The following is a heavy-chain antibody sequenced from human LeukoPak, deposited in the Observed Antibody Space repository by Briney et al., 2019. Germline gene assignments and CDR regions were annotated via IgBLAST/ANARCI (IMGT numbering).Heavy chain of an antibody. CDR3: AKDPGGYYYGSGGPDY. CDR1: GFTFSSYA. V-gene: IGHV3-30-3*01. J-gene: IGHJ4*02. D-gene: IGHD3-10*01. Sequence: GRSLRLSCAASGFTFSSYAMHWVRQAPGKGLEWVAVISYDGSNKYYADSVKGRFTISRDNPKNTLYLQMNSLRAEDTAVYYCAKDPGGYYYGSGGPDYWGQGTLVTVSS. CDR2: ISYDGSNK.